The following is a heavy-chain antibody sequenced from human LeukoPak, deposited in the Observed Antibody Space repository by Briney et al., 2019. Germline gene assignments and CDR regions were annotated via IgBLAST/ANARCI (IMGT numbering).Heavy chain of an antibody. CDR3: AHSAYYYDSSGYYYYFDY. J-gene: IGHJ4*02. CDR1: GFSLSTSGVG. CDR2: IYWDDDK. Sequence: SGPTLVNPTQTLTLTCTFSGFSLSTSGVGVGWIRQPPGKALEWLALIYWDDDKRYSPSLKSRLTITKDTSKNQVVLTMTNMDPVDTATSYCAHSAYYYDSSGYYYYFDYWGQGTLVTVSS. V-gene: IGHV2-5*02. D-gene: IGHD3-22*01.